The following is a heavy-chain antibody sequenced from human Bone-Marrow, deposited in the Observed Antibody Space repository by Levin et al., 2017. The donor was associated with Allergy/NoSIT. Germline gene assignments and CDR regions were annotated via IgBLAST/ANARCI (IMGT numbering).Heavy chain of an antibody. D-gene: IGHD3-16*01. J-gene: IGHJ4*02. CDR2: ISTSGSTI. CDR3: GRDRHDDYEIDY. CDR1: GFIFSSYS. Sequence: LSLTCAASGFIFSSYSMNWVRQAPGKGLEWVAYISTSGSTIYYEDSVKGRFTISRDNAKNSLDLQMNSLRDEDTAVYYCGRDRHDDYEIDYWGQGTLVTVAS. V-gene: IGHV3-48*02.